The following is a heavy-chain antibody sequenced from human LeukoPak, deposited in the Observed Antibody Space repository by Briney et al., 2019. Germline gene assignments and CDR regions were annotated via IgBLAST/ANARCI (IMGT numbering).Heavy chain of an antibody. V-gene: IGHV1-18*01. Sequence: ASVKVSCKASGYTFTSYGISWVRQAPGQGLEWMGWISAYNGNTNYARKLQGRVTMTTDTSTSTAYMELRSLRSDDTAVYYCARDVVGAAAGTVYFDYWGQGTLVTVSS. D-gene: IGHD6-13*01. CDR2: ISAYNGNT. J-gene: IGHJ4*02. CDR1: GYTFTSYG. CDR3: ARDVVGAAAGTVYFDY.